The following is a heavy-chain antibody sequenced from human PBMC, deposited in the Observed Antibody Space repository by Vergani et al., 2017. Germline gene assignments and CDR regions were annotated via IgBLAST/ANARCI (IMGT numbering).Heavy chain of an antibody. V-gene: IGHV4-61*02. J-gene: IGHJ4*02. CDR1: GESIRSGSHY. Sequence: QVKLQESGPGLLKPSQTLSLTCTVSGESIRSGSHYWSWIRQPAGKGPEWIGHTLTGGSTDLNPSFKSRVSISVDTSKSQFSLKLNSVTVADTAVYYCARARPYCTSGSCPAIWGQGTLVTVSS. CDR3: ARARPYCTSGSCPAI. CDR2: TLTGGST. D-gene: IGHD2-15*01.